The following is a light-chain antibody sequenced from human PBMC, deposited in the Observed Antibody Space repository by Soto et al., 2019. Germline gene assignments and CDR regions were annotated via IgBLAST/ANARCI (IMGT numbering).Light chain of an antibody. J-gene: IGKJ1*01. CDR2: GAS. V-gene: IGKV3-20*01. CDR3: QQYDSSPKT. Sequence: EIVLTQSPGTLSLSPGERATLSCRASQSVSSSYLAWYQQKPGQDPRLLIYGASSRATGIPDRFSGTGSGTDFTLTISRLEPEDFEVYYCQQYDSSPKTFGQGTKVEIK. CDR1: QSVSSSY.